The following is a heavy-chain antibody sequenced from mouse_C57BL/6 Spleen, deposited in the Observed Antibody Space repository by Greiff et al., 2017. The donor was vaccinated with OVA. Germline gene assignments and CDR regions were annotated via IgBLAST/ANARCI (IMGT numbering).Heavy chain of an antibody. CDR1: GFTFSDYY. V-gene: IGHV5-16*01. D-gene: IGHD3-2*02. CDR3: ARDQGGSRYWYFDV. Sequence: EVQLVESEGGLVQPGSSMKLSCTASGFTFSDYYMAWVRQVPEKGLEWVANINYDGSSTYYLDSLKSRFIISRDNAKNILDLQMSSLKSEDTATYYCARDQGGSRYWYFDVWGTGTTVTVSS. CDR2: INYDGSST. J-gene: IGHJ1*03.